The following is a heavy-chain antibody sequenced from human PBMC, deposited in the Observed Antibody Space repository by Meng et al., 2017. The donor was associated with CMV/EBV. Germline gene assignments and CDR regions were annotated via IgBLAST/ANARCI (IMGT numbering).Heavy chain of an antibody. CDR2: IYSGGST. V-gene: IGHV3-53*01. Sequence: GFTISINYIGWVRQCPGKALEWVAVIYSGGSTSYADSVTGRFTISRDNSKNTLYLQMNSLRAEDTAVYYCASGYCSSTSCYTGIEQHWGQGTLVTVSS. D-gene: IGHD2-2*02. J-gene: IGHJ1*01. CDR1: GFTISINY. CDR3: ASGYCSSTSCYTGIEQH.